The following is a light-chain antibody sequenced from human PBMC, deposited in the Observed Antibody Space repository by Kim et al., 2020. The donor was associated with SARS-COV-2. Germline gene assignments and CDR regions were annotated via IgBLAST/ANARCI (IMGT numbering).Light chain of an antibody. CDR2: GAS. Sequence: LSPGETATLSCRASQSVGSSYLTWYQQKPGQAPRLLIYGASIRATGVPDRFSGSGSGTDFTLTISRLEPEDCAVYYCQHYGRTLPFGGGTRVEIK. V-gene: IGKV3-20*01. CDR3: QHYGRTLP. J-gene: IGKJ4*01. CDR1: QSVGSSY.